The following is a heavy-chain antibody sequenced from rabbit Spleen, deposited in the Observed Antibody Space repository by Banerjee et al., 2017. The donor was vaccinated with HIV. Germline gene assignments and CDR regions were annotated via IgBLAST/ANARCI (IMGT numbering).Heavy chain of an antibody. CDR2: IYTGSSGST. CDR1: GFDFSSNA. J-gene: IGHJ4*01. CDR3: ARGDSIAYGRL. Sequence: QEQLVESGGGLVQPEGSLTLTCKASGFDFSSNAMCWVRQAPGKGLEWIGCIYTGSSGSTYYASRAKGRFTISKTSSTTVTLQMTSLTAADTATYFCARGDSIAYGRLWGPGTLVTFS. D-gene: IGHD5-1*01. V-gene: IGHV1S45*01.